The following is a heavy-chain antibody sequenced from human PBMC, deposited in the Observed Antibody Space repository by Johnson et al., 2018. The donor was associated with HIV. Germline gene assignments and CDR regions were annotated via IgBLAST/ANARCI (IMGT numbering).Heavy chain of an antibody. CDR3: ARDSGYEDHDGCDI. V-gene: IGHV3-30*19. CDR1: GFTFSSYG. J-gene: IGHJ3*02. D-gene: IGHD5-12*01. CDR2: ISYDGSKK. Sequence: VQVVESGGGVVQPGRSLRLTCAASGFTFSSYGMHWVRQAPGKGLEWVAVISYDGSKKYYADSVKGRFTISRDNSKNTLYLQMNSLRAEDTAVYYCARDSGYEDHDGCDIWGQGTMVTVSS.